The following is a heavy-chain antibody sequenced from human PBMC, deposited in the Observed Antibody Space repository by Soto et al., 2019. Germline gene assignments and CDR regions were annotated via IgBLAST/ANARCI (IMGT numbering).Heavy chain of an antibody. Sequence: QVQLVQSGGEVKKPGASVKVSCKASGYTFTSYGISWVRQAPVQGLEGMGRISAYTVSTNYAQKLQGRVNMTTDTHTSTAYIALRSLRSYATALYYCARVLGSLGHWFDPWGQGTLVTVSS. J-gene: IGHJ5*02. V-gene: IGHV1-18*01. CDR1: GYTFTSYG. CDR2: ISAYTVST. CDR3: ARVLGSLGHWFDP. D-gene: IGHD1-26*01.